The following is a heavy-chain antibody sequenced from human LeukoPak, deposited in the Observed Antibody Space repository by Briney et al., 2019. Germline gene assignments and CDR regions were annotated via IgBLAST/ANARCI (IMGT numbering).Heavy chain of an antibody. CDR3: ARGSSSSWSRGAFDI. CDR2: IIPIFGTA. Sequence: ASVKVSCKASGGTFSSYAISWMRQAPGQGLEWMGGIIPIFGTANYAQKFQGRVTITTDESTSTAYMELSSLRSEDTAVYYCARGSSSSWSRGAFDIWGQGTMVTVSS. V-gene: IGHV1-69*05. D-gene: IGHD6-13*01. CDR1: GGTFSSYA. J-gene: IGHJ3*02.